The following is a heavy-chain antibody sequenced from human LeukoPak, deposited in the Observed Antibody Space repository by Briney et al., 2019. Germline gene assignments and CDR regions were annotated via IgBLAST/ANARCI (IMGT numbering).Heavy chain of an antibody. CDR3: AKFSFPIVVPAALPDY. V-gene: IGHV3-48*01. CDR1: GFTFSSYS. Sequence: GGSLRLSCAASGFTFSSYSMNWVRQAPGKRLEWVSYISSSGSTIYYADSVKGRFTISRDNAKNSLYLQMNSLRAEDTAVYYCAKFSFPIVVPAALPDYWGQGTLVTVSS. J-gene: IGHJ4*02. CDR2: ISSSGSTI. D-gene: IGHD2-2*01.